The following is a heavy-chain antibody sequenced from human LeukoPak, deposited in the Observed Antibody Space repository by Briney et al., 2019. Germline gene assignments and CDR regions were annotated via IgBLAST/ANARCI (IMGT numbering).Heavy chain of an antibody. CDR1: GYTFTSYG. J-gene: IGHJ4*02. CDR2: ISAYNGNT. Sequence: GASVKVSCKASGYTFTSYGISWVRQAPGQGLEWMEWISAYNGNTNYAQKLQGRVTMTTDTSTSTAYMELRSLRSDDTAVYYCARQCSSTSCYTGRLFDYWGQGTLVTVSS. V-gene: IGHV1-18*01. CDR3: ARQCSSTSCYTGRLFDY. D-gene: IGHD2-2*02.